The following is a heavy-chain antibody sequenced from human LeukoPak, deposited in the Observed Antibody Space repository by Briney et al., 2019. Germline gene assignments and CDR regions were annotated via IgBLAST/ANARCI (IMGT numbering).Heavy chain of an antibody. D-gene: IGHD1-7*01. V-gene: IGHV3-74*01. J-gene: IGHJ3*02. Sequence: GGSLRLSCAASGFTFSSYWMRWVRQAPGKGLVWVSRINGDGSSTSYADSVKGRFTISRDNAKNTLYLQMNRLRAEDTAVYYCARAYNWNFDAAFDIWGQGTMVTVSS. CDR3: ARAYNWNFDAAFDI. CDR2: INGDGSST. CDR1: GFTFSSYW.